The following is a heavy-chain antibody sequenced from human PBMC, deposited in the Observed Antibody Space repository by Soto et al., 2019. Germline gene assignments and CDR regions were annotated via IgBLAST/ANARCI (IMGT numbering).Heavy chain of an antibody. V-gene: IGHV1-69*13. CDR3: ARDAGHRYYYGSGSHYYYYYGMDV. Sequence: SVKVSCKASGGTFSSYAISWVRQAPGQGLEWMGGIIPIFGTANYAQKFQGRVTITADESTSTAYMELSSLRSEDTAVYYCARDAGHRYYYGSGSHYYYYYGMDVWGQGTTVTVSS. CDR1: GGTFSSYA. CDR2: IIPIFGTA. J-gene: IGHJ6*02. D-gene: IGHD3-10*01.